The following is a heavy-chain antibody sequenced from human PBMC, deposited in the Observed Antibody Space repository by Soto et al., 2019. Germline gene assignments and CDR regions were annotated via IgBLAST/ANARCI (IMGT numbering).Heavy chain of an antibody. D-gene: IGHD1-26*01. CDR2: ISDDGSNK. CDR1: GFTFSSYG. Sequence: GGSLRLSCAASGFTFSSYGMHWVRQAPGKGLEWVAVISDDGSNKYYADSVKGRFTISRDNSKNTLYLQMNSLRAEDTAVYYCAKDVVVGATTGLGDYYYYYGMDVWGQGTTVTVSS. CDR3: AKDVVVGATTGLGDYYYYYGMDV. V-gene: IGHV3-30*18. J-gene: IGHJ6*02.